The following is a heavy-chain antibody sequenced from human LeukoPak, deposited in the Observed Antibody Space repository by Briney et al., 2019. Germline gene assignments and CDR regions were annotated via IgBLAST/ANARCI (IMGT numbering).Heavy chain of an antibody. V-gene: IGHV4-39*01. CDR1: VGSISSTRYN. Sequence: PSETLSLTCSVSVGSISSTRYNWDWIRQPPGKGLEWIGTVFYTGTTYYNPSLKSRVTISVDTSNNQFSLKLSSVTAADTALYYCARQVLLAFDYWGQGALVTVSS. CDR3: ARQVLLAFDY. D-gene: IGHD3-10*01. CDR2: VFYTGTT. J-gene: IGHJ4*02.